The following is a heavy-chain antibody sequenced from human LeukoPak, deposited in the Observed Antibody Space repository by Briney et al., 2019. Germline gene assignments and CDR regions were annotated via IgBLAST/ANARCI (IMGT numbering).Heavy chain of an antibody. CDR2: INHSGST. V-gene: IGHV4-34*01. J-gene: IGHJ4*02. CDR1: GGSFSGYY. CDR3: ARGNLIDY. Sequence: PSETLSLTCAVYGGSFSGYYWSWIRQPPGKGLEWIGEINHSGSTNYNPSLKSRVTISVDTSKNQFSLKLSSVTAADTAVYYCARGNLIDYWGQGTLVTVSS.